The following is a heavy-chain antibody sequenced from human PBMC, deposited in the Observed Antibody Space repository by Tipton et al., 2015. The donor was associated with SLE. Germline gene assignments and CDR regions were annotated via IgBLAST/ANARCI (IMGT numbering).Heavy chain of an antibody. CDR1: GGSISSSNW. D-gene: IGHD5-18*01. V-gene: IGHV4-4*02. CDR2: IYDSGST. J-gene: IGHJ4*02. CDR3: ATVDTAMVGTGFDY. Sequence: GLVKPSGTLSLTCAVSGGSISSSNWWSWVRQSPGKGLEWIGEIYDSGSTNYNPSLKSRVTISVDTSKNQFSLKLSSVTAADTAVYYCATVDTAMVGTGFDYWGQGTLVTVSS.